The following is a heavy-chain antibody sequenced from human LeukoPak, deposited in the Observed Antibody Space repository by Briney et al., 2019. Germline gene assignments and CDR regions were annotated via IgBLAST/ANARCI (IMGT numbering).Heavy chain of an antibody. J-gene: IGHJ4*02. Sequence: ASVKISCKASGYSFTSYAMNWVRQAPGQGLEWMGWINTNTGNPTYAQGFTGRCVFSLDTSVSTAYLQISSLKAEDTAVYSCARVAEYSSGWYAPLAYWAKGTLVTVSS. CDR2: INTNTGNP. CDR3: ARVAEYSSGWYAPLAY. D-gene: IGHD6-19*01. V-gene: IGHV7-4-1*02. CDR1: GYSFTSYA.